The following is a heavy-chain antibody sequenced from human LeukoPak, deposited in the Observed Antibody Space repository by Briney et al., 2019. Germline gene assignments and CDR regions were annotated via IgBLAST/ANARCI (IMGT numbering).Heavy chain of an antibody. Sequence: PSETLSLTCAVSGGSISSSNWWSWVRQPPGQGLEWIGEIYHSGSTNYNPSLKSRVTISVDKSKNQFSLKLSSVTAADTAVYYCAREIGQQLDWFDPWGQGTLVTVSS. D-gene: IGHD6-13*01. CDR1: GGSISSSNW. CDR3: AREIGQQLDWFDP. J-gene: IGHJ5*02. V-gene: IGHV4-4*02. CDR2: IYHSGST.